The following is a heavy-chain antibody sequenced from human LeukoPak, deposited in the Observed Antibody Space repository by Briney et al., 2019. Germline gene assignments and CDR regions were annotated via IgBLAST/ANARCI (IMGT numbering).Heavy chain of an antibody. CDR1: GDTFTSYD. V-gene: IGHV1-8*03. Sequence: ASVKVSCKASGDTFTSYDINWVRQATGQGLEWMGWMNPNSGNTGYAQKFQGRVTITRNTSISTAYMELSSLRSEDTAVYYCARAHPGIAAAALDYWGQGTLVTVSS. J-gene: IGHJ4*02. CDR2: MNPNSGNT. D-gene: IGHD6-13*01. CDR3: ARAHPGIAAAALDY.